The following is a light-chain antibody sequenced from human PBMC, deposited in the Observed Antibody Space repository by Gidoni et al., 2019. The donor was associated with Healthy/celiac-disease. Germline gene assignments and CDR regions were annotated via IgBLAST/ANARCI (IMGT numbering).Light chain of an antibody. V-gene: IGKV1-5*03. CDR3: QQYNSYPLT. J-gene: IGKJ4*01. CDR1: QSIRSW. CDR2: KAS. Sequence: DIKMTQSPSTLSASVGDRVTITCRASQSIRSWLAWYQQNPGKAPKLLIYKASSLESGVPSRFSGSGSGTEFTLTISSLQPHDFATYYCQQYNSYPLTFGGGTKVEIK.